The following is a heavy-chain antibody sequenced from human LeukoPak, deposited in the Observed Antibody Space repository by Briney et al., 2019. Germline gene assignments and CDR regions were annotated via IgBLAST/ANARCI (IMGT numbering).Heavy chain of an antibody. CDR1: GYTFTSYG. Sequence: ASVKVSCKASGYTFTSYGISWVRQAPGQGLEWMGGIIPIFGTANYAQKFQGRVTITADESTSTAYMELSSLRSEDTAVYYCARVDSVGKYYYDSSGYYYFQHWGQGTLVTVSS. CDR3: ARVDSVGKYYYDSSGYYYFQH. V-gene: IGHV1-69*13. CDR2: IIPIFGTA. D-gene: IGHD3-22*01. J-gene: IGHJ1*01.